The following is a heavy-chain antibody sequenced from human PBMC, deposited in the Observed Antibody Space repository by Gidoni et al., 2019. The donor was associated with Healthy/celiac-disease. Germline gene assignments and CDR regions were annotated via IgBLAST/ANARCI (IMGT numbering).Heavy chain of an antibody. CDR3: ARDWDGGWLRSPIKYYYYGMDV. Sequence: QVQLQESGPGLVKPSQTLSLTCTVSGGSISSGDYYWSWIRQPPGKGLEWIGYIYYSGSTYYNPSLKSRVTISVDTSKNQFSLKLSSVTAADTAVYYCARDWDGGWLRSPIKYYYYGMDVWGQGTTVTVSS. V-gene: IGHV4-30-4*01. CDR2: IYYSGST. D-gene: IGHD5-12*01. CDR1: GGSISSGDYY. J-gene: IGHJ6*02.